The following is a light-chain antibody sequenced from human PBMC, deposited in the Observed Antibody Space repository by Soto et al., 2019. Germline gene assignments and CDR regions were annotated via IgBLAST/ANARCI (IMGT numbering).Light chain of an antibody. J-gene: IGLJ1*01. Sequence: QSALTQPPSASGYPGLSVTISCTGTSSAVGVYSYVSWYEQHPGKAPNLTIYEVSKRPSVVPDRFFGSKSGHAAALSVSGLQAEDEADYYSSSYAGSYNRFFGTGTRVTVL. CDR3: SSYAGSYNRF. CDR1: SSAVGVYSY. V-gene: IGLV2-8*01. CDR2: EVS.